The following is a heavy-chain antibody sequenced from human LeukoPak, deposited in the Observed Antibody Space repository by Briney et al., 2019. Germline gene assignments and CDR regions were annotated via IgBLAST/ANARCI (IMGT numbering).Heavy chain of an antibody. CDR1: GFTFSSYW. Sequence: GGSLGLSCAASGFTFSSYWMSWVRQAPGKGLEWVANIKQDGSEKYYVDSVKGRFTISRDNAKNSLYLQMNSLRAEDTAVYYCARFEYYDSSGYRYYYYMDVWGKGTTVTISS. CDR3: ARFEYYDSSGYRYYYYMDV. V-gene: IGHV3-7*01. CDR2: IKQDGSEK. J-gene: IGHJ6*03. D-gene: IGHD3-22*01.